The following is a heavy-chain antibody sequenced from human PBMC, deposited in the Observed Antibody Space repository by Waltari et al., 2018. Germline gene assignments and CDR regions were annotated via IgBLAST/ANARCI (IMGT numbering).Heavy chain of an antibody. CDR1: GGTVSSYA. CDR3: ARVWFSRNGYYYYGMDV. CDR2: IIPIFGTA. J-gene: IGHJ6*02. Sequence: QVQLVQSGAAVKKPGSSVKVSCKASGGTVSSYAISWGRQDPGKGLQWMGRIIPIFGTANYAQKFQGRVTITADKSTSTAYMALSSLRSEDTAVYYCARVWFSRNGYYYYGMDVWGQGTTVTVSS. D-gene: IGHD3-10*01. V-gene: IGHV1-69*08.